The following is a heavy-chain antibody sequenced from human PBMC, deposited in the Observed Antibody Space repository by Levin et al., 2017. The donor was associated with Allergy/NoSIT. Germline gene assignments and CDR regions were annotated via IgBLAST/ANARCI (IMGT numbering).Heavy chain of an antibody. J-gene: IGHJ4*02. Sequence: AASVKVSCAASGFTFSSYAMSWVRQAPGKGLEWVSAISGSGGSTYYADSVKGRFTISIDNSKNTLYLQMNSLRAEDTAVYYCAKDPRSMYYYDSSGWSPAYYFDYWGQGTLVTVSS. CDR2: ISGSGGST. CDR1: GFTFSSYA. V-gene: IGHV3-23*01. CDR3: AKDPRSMYYYDSSGWSPAYYFDY. D-gene: IGHD3-22*01.